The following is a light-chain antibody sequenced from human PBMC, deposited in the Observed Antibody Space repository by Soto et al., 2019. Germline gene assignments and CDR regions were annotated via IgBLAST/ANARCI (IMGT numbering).Light chain of an antibody. Sequence: DIQMTQSPSSLSASVGDRIIITCRASQDIRIDLGWYQQKPGKAPKRLIYAASSLQTGVPSRFSGSGSGTEFTLTISSLQPEDFAVYYCQQYGSSPPITFGQGTRLEIK. V-gene: IGKV1-17*01. CDR1: QDIRID. CDR2: AAS. CDR3: QQYGSSPPIT. J-gene: IGKJ5*01.